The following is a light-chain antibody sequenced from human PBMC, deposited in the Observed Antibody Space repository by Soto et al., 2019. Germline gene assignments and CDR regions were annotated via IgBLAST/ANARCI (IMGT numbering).Light chain of an antibody. J-gene: IGKJ1*01. CDR2: GAS. V-gene: IGKV3-11*01. CDR1: QNVRTF. CDR3: QQHSHGPPWT. Sequence: EIVLTQSPATLSLTPGERATLSCRASQNVRTFLDWYQQKPGQAPRLLIYGASNRATGIPARFSGSGSGTDFTLTISSLEPEDFAVYYCQQHSHGPPWTFGQGSMV.